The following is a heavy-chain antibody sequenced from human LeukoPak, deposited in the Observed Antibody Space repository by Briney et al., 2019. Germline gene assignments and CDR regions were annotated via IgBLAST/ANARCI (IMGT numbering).Heavy chain of an antibody. CDR3: ASNRRYYYYYMDV. V-gene: IGHV4-39*07. D-gene: IGHD1-14*01. J-gene: IGHJ6*03. CDR1: GGSISTSNYY. Sequence: SETLSLTCTVSGGSISTSNYYWGWIRQPPGKGLEWMGNIFYSGSTYYSPSRRSRVTIAVATSKNQFSLKLSSVTAADTAVYYCASNRRYYYYYMDVWGKGTTVTISS. CDR2: IFYSGST.